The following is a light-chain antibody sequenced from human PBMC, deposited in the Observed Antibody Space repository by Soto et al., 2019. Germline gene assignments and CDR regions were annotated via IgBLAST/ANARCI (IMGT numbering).Light chain of an antibody. Sequence: QSVLTQPPSASETPGQRVTMSCSGSTSNIGRNFVYWYQQVPGTAPKLLIYMNDQRPSGVPDRFSGSKSGTTASLAISGLRSEDEADYYCAAWDASVSSHVFGTGTKV. CDR1: TSNIGRNF. CDR3: AAWDASVSSHV. J-gene: IGLJ1*01. V-gene: IGLV1-47*01. CDR2: MND.